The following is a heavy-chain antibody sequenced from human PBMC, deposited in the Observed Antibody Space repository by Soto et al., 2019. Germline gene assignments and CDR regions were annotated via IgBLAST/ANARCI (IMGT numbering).Heavy chain of an antibody. Sequence: GSLRLSCAASGFTFSSYAMSWVRQAPGKGLEWVSAISGSGGSTYYADSVKGRFTISRDNSKNTLYLQMNSLRAEDTAVYYCEKDRWRSGGKGGVWGKGTTVTVP. CDR3: EKDRWRSGGKGGV. J-gene: IGHJ6*03. CDR1: GFTFSSYA. V-gene: IGHV3-23*01. CDR2: ISGSGGST. D-gene: IGHD5-12*01.